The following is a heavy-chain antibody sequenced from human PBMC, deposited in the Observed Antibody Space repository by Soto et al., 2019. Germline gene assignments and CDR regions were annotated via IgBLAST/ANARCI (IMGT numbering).Heavy chain of an antibody. CDR1: GGTFSSYA. Sequence: QVQLVQSGAEVKKPGSSVKVSCKASGGTFSSYAISWVGQAPEQGLGWMGGVIPIFGTANYAQKFQGRVTITADKSPSTAYMELSSLRSEDTAVYYCASPTREWLPPARDYYYGMDVWGQGTTVTVSS. D-gene: IGHD3-3*01. J-gene: IGHJ6*02. CDR3: ASPTREWLPPARDYYYGMDV. CDR2: VIPIFGTA. V-gene: IGHV1-69*06.